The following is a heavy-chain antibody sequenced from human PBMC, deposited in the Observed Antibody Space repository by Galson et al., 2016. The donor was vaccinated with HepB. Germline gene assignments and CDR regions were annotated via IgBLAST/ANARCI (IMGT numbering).Heavy chain of an antibody. CDR2: ISTSGETI. CDR1: GFTFSDNY. Sequence: SLRLSCAASGFTFSDNYMTWIRQAPGKGLEWTSYISTSGETIYYADSVKGRFTISRDNAKSSLYLQMNGLRVEDTAVYFCARRGRWHDGLDVWGKGTAVTVSS. J-gene: IGHJ6*04. V-gene: IGHV3-11*01. D-gene: IGHD5-24*01. CDR3: ARRGRWHDGLDV.